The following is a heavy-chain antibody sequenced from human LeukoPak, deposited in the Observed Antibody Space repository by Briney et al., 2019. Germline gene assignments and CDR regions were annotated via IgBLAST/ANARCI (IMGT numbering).Heavy chain of an antibody. Sequence: GESLKISCKGSGYSFTSYWIGWVRQMPGKGLEWMGIIYPGDSDTRYSPSFQGQVTISADKSISTAYLQWSSLKASDTAMYYCARQRFGVDYYYYGMDVWGQGTTVTVSS. CDR2: IYPGDSDT. J-gene: IGHJ6*02. V-gene: IGHV5-51*01. D-gene: IGHD3-3*01. CDR1: GYSFTSYW. CDR3: ARQRFGVDYYYYGMDV.